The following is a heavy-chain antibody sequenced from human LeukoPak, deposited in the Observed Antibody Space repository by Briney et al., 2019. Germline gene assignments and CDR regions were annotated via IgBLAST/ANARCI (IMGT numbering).Heavy chain of an antibody. D-gene: IGHD6-19*01. J-gene: IGHJ4*02. CDR3: ARAPIAVAGTGFDY. Sequence: GGSLRLSCAASGFTFSSYSMNWVRQAPGKGLEWVSSISSSSSYIYYADSVKGRFTISRDNAKNSLYLQMNSLRAEDTAVYYCARAPIAVAGTGFDYWGQGTLVTVPS. V-gene: IGHV3-21*01. CDR2: ISSSSSYI. CDR1: GFTFSSYS.